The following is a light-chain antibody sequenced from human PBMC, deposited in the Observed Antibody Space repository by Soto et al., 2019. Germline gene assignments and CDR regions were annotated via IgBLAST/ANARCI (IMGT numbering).Light chain of an antibody. V-gene: IGKV1-33*01. Sequence: DIQMTQSPSSLSASVGDRVTITCQASRAMRSYLNWYQQRPGKAPKLLIYGGSTLETRVPSRFSGRGSATVFTLTISSLQPEDVGTYYCQQYDVLPPTFGGGTKVDIK. CDR3: QQYDVLPPT. CDR1: RAMRSY. CDR2: GGS. J-gene: IGKJ4*01.